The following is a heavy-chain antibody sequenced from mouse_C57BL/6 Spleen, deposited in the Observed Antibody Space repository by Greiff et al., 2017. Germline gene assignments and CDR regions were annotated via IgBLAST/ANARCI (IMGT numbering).Heavy chain of an antibody. CDR3: AREEVFDY. CDR2: IHPNSGST. J-gene: IGHJ2*01. Sequence: QVQLQQPGAELVKPGASVKLSCKASGYTFTSYWMHWVKQRPGQGLEWIGMIHPNSGSTNYNEKFKGKATLTADKSSSTAYMQLSSLTSEDSAVYFCAREEVFDYWGQGTTLTVSS. V-gene: IGHV1-64*01. CDR1: GYTFTSYW.